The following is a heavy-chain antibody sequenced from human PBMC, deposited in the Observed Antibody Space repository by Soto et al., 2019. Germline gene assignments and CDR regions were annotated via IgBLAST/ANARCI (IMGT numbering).Heavy chain of an antibody. J-gene: IGHJ4*02. CDR2: ISGSAGT. D-gene: IGHD3-16*02. Sequence: GGSRRRSCTAPGFTFRTYAMTWCREAPGKGLEWVSAISGSAGTFYATSVKGRFTISRDNSRSTVYLQMHSLRAEDSAIYYCAKEKDYDFNWGSDRFTSHYWGRGTLVTVSS. V-gene: IGHV3-23*01. CDR1: GFTFRTYA. CDR3: AKEKDYDFNWGSDRFTSHY.